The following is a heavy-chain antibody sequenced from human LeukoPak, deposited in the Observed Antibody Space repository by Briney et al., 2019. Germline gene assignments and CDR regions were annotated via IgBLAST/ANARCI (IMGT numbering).Heavy chain of an antibody. CDR2: IRNDGTNK. J-gene: IGHJ4*02. CDR3: AKDLDTASDY. Sequence: PGGSLRLSCAASGFTFSSYGMHWVRQAPGKGLEWVSIIRNDGTNKYYAGSVKGRFTVSRDNSKNTLYLQMNSLRVEDTAVYYCAKDLDTASDYWGQGTLVTVSS. D-gene: IGHD5-18*01. CDR1: GFTFSSYG. V-gene: IGHV3-30*02.